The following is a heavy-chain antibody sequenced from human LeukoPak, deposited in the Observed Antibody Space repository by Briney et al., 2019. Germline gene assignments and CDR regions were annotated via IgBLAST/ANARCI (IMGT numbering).Heavy chain of an antibody. V-gene: IGHV3-48*03. CDR3: ANEGIGYCSGGSCYNYYYMDV. CDR2: ISSSGSTI. D-gene: IGHD2-15*01. Sequence: GGSLRLSCAASGFTFSSYEMNWVRQAPGKGLEWVSYISSSGSTIYYADSVKGRFTISRDNAKNSLYLQMNSLRAEDTAVYYCANEGIGYCSGGSCYNYYYMDVWGKGTTVTVSS. J-gene: IGHJ6*03. CDR1: GFTFSSYE.